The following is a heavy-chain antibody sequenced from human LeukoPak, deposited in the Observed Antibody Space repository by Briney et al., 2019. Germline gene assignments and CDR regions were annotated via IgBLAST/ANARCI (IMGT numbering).Heavy chain of an antibody. V-gene: IGHV4-59*01. Sequence: PSETLSLTCTVSGGSISSYYWSWIRQPPGKGLEWIGYIYYSGSTNYNPSLKSRVTISVDTSRNQFSLKLSSVTAADTAVYYCARDRRGTAMVNLRYYYYYYMGVWGKGTTVTVSS. CDR2: IYYSGST. CDR3: ARDRRGTAMVNLRYYYYYYMGV. D-gene: IGHD5-18*01. CDR1: GGSISSYY. J-gene: IGHJ6*03.